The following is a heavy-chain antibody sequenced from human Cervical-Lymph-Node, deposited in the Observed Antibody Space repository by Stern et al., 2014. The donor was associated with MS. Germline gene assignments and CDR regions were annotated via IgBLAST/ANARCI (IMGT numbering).Heavy chain of an antibody. CDR1: GFTFSDHY. J-gene: IGHJ4*02. CDR3: SREPRLTDY. CDR2: ISNSGSFV. D-gene: IGHD2-21*01. Sequence: QMQLVQSGGGLVKPGGSLRLSCVASGFTFSDHYMSWIRQAPGKGLEFVSYISNSGSFVNYADSVKGRFTISRDNAKDSLYLQMNSLRAEDTAVYYCSREPRLTDYWGQGTLVSVSS. V-gene: IGHV3-11*01.